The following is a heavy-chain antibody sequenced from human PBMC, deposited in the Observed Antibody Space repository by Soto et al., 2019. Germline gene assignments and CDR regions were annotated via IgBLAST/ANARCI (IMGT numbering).Heavy chain of an antibody. J-gene: IGHJ5*02. CDR1: GGSVSSGSYY. Sequence: PSETLSLTCTVSGGSVSSGSYYWSWIRQPPGKGLEWIGYMYYTGSTNYNPSLKSRVTISVDTSKTQISLNLRSVATTDTAVYYCARVPDRWGQGTLVTVSS. V-gene: IGHV4-61*01. CDR2: MYYTGST. CDR3: ARVPDR. D-gene: IGHD2-2*01.